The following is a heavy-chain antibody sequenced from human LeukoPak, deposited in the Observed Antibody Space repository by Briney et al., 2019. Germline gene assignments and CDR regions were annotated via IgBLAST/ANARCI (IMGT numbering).Heavy chain of an antibody. CDR2: INHSGST. V-gene: IGHV4-39*07. CDR3: ARDQIAVLGTYYYYYGMGV. D-gene: IGHD6-19*01. Sequence: SETLSLTCSVSGGSFSSNTYYWSWIRQPPGKGLEWIGEINHSGSTNYNPSLKSRVTISVDTSKNQFSLKLSSVTAADTAVYYCARDQIAVLGTYYYYYGMGVWGQGTTVIVSS. CDR1: GGSFSSNTYY. J-gene: IGHJ6*02.